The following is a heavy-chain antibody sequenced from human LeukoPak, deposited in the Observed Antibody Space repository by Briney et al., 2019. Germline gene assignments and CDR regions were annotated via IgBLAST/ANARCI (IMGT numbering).Heavy chain of an antibody. V-gene: IGHV4-39*07. J-gene: IGHJ4*02. CDR1: GGSISSSNYY. CDR2: IYYSGST. Sequence: SETLSLTCTVSGGSISSSNYYWGWIRQPPGKGLEWIGSIYYSGSTHYNPSLKSRVTISVDTSKNQFSLKLNSMTAADTALYYCARGLSWGPYYFDYWGQGTLVTVSS. CDR3: ARGLSWGPYYFDY. D-gene: IGHD7-27*01.